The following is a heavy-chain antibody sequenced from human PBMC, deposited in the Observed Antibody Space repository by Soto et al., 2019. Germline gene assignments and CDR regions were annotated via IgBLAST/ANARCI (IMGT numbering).Heavy chain of an antibody. CDR3: ARDPGYCSSTSCYNGDFDY. CDR1: GFTFSSYS. V-gene: IGHV3-21*01. D-gene: IGHD2-2*02. CDR2: ISSSSSYI. Sequence: GGSLRLSCAASGFTFSSYSMNWFRQAPVNGLEWVSSISSSSSYIYYADSVKGRFTISRDNAKNSLYLQMNSLRAEDTAVYYCARDPGYCSSTSCYNGDFDYWGQGTLVTVSS. J-gene: IGHJ4*02.